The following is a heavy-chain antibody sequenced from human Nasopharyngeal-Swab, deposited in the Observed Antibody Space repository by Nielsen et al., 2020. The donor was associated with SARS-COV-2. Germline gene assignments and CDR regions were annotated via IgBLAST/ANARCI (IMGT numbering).Heavy chain of an antibody. CDR1: TFTFDDYA. CDR2: ITKDAKTT. CDR3: AKGRSDSYYTYFDY. D-gene: IGHD2-21*02. J-gene: IGHJ4*02. Sequence: GESLKISCVASTFTFDDYALHWVRQAPGKGLEWLSLITKDAKTTQYADSVKGRFTISRDNSKKSLYLQMSGLRPEDTAFYFCAKGRSDSYYTYFDYWGQGTLVTVSS. V-gene: IGHV3-43*02.